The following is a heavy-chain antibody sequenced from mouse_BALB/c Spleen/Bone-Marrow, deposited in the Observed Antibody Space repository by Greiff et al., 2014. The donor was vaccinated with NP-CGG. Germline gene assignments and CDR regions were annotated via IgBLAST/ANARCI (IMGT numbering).Heavy chain of an antibody. J-gene: IGHJ2*01. CDR3: ARRDDGYVFFDY. CDR1: GYTFTTYT. Sequence: QVQLKESGAELARPGASVKMSCRASGYTFTTYTIHWVRQRPGQGLEWIGYINPSSGYTNYNQKFKDKATLTADKSSSTAYMQLSSLTSEDSAVYYSARRDDGYVFFDYWGPGTTLTVSS. D-gene: IGHD2-3*01. CDR2: INPSSGYT. V-gene: IGHV1-4*01.